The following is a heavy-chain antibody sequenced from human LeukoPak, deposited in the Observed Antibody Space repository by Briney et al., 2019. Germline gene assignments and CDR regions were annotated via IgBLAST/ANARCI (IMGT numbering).Heavy chain of an antibody. D-gene: IGHD2-2*01. CDR1: GGTFSSYA. J-gene: IGHJ4*02. CDR3: AILTRDAYCSSTSCYEGPPTH. CDR2: IIPIFGTA. V-gene: IGHV1-69*13. Sequence: RASVKVSCKASGGTFSSYAISWVRQAPGQGLEWMGGIIPIFGTANYAQKFQGRVTITADESTSTAYMELSSLRSEDTAVYYCAILTRDAYCSSTSCYEGPPTHWGQGTLVTVSS.